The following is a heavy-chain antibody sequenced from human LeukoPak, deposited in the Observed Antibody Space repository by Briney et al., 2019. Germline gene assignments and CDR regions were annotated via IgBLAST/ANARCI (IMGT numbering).Heavy chain of an antibody. CDR1: GYTFTSYG. V-gene: IGHV1-18*01. J-gene: IGHJ5*02. CDR3: ARSYCTNGVCYSPWFDP. Sequence: ASVKVSCKASGYTFTSYGISWVRQAPGQGLEWMGWISAYNGNTNYAQKLQGRVTMTTDTSTSTAYMELRSLRSDDTAVYYCARSYCTNGVCYSPWFDPWGQGTLVTVSS. CDR2: ISAYNGNT. D-gene: IGHD2-8*01.